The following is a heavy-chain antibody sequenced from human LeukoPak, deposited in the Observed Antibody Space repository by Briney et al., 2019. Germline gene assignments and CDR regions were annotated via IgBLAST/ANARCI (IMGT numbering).Heavy chain of an antibody. CDR2: INPNSGGT. J-gene: IGHJ4*02. CDR3: ARDPGPRGPYYYDSSGYYYS. V-gene: IGHV1-2*02. Sequence: ASVKVSCKASGYTFTGYYMHWVRQAPGQGLEWMGWINPNSGGTNYAQKFQGRVTMTRDTSISTAYMELSRLRSDDTAVYYCARDPGPRGPYYYDSSGYYYSWGQGTLVTVSS. D-gene: IGHD3-22*01. CDR1: GYTFTGYY.